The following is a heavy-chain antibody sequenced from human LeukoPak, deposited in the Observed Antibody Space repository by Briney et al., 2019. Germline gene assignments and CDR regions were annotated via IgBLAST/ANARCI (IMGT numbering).Heavy chain of an antibody. D-gene: IGHD5-12*01. J-gene: IGHJ4*02. V-gene: IGHV1-24*01. CDR3: ATVHVDIVATSQGVYFDY. Sequence: GASVTVSCKVSGYTLTELSMHWVRQAPGKGLEWMGGFDPEDGETIYAQKFQGRVTMTEDTSTDTAYMELSSLRSEDTAVYYCATVHVDIVATSQGVYFDYWGQGTLVTVSS. CDR1: GYTLTELS. CDR2: FDPEDGET.